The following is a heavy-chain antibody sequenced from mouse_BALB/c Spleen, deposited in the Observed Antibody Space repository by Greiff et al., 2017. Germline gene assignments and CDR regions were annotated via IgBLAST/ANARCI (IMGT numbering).Heavy chain of an antibody. V-gene: IGHV1-20*02. CDR2: INPYNGDT. Sequence: EVQLQQSGPELVKPGASVKISCKASGYSFTGYFMNWVMQSHGKSLEWIGRINPYNGDTFYNQKFKGKATLTVDKSSSTAHLELRSLASEDSAVYYCARGASYYGFYYAMDYWGQGTSVTVSS. CDR3: ARGASYYGFYYAMDY. D-gene: IGHD2-2*01. CDR1: GYSFTGYF. J-gene: IGHJ4*01.